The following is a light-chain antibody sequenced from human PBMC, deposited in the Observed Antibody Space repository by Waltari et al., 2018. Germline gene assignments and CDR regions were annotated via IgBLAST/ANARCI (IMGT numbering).Light chain of an antibody. V-gene: IGLV3-10*01. Sequence: SYELTQPPSVSVSPGQTARITCSGDALPNQSGSWYQQKSGQAPVLVIYEDNKRRSGIPERFSGSSSGTMVTLTISGAQVEDEGDYYCYSTDRTGKQRVFGGGTKLTVL. CDR3: YSTDRTGKQRV. CDR1: ALPNQS. CDR2: EDN. J-gene: IGLJ2*01.